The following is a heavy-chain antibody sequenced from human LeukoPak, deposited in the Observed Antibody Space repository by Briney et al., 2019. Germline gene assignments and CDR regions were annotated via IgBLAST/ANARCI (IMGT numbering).Heavy chain of an antibody. CDR2: INHSGST. Sequence: KASETLSLTCAVYGGSFSGYYWSWIRQPPGKGLEWIGEINHSGSTNFNPSLKSRVTISVDTSKNQFSLKLSSVTAADMAVYYGVGYYGSGSSLDYWGQGTLVTVSS. CDR1: GGSFSGYY. V-gene: IGHV4-34*01. D-gene: IGHD3-10*01. CDR3: VGYYGSGSSLDY. J-gene: IGHJ4*02.